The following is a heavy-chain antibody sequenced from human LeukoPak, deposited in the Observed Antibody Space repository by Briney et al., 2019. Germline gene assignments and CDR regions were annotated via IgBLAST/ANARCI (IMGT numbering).Heavy chain of an antibody. D-gene: IGHD3-10*01. CDR2: INSDGSST. Sequence: GGSLRLSCAASGFTVSSYWMHWVRQAPGKGLVWVSRINSDGSSTNYADSVKGRFTISRDNAKNTLYLQMNGLRVEDTAEYYCARGRGPYGWFDPWGQGTLVTVSS. J-gene: IGHJ5*02. CDR1: GFTVSSYW. V-gene: IGHV3-74*01. CDR3: ARGRGPYGWFDP.